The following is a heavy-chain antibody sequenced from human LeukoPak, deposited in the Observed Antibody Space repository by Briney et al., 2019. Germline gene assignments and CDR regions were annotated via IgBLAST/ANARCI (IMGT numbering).Heavy chain of an antibody. Sequence: GASVKVSCKASGYTFTSYDINWVRQAPGQGLEWMGEIIPIFGTANYAQKFQGRVTITADESTSTAYMELSSLRSEDTAVYYCAREGAYCGGDCYSERGPNWFDPWGQGTLVTVSP. CDR3: AREGAYCGGDCYSERGPNWFDP. CDR2: IIPIFGTA. V-gene: IGHV1-69*13. CDR1: GYTFTSYD. D-gene: IGHD2-21*01. J-gene: IGHJ5*02.